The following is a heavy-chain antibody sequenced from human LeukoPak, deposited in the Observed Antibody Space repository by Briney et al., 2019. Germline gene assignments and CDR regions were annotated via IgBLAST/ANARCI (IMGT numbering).Heavy chain of an antibody. CDR1: GFTFSSYG. D-gene: IGHD5-18*01. V-gene: IGHV3-30*03. J-gene: IGHJ5*02. CDR2: ISYDGSNK. CDR3: ARDQTAMVWGNWFDP. Sequence: PGGSLRLSCAASGFTFSSYGMHWVRQAPGKGLEWVAVISYDGSNKYYADSVKGRFTISRDNAKNSLYLQMNSLRAEDTAVYYCARDQTAMVWGNWFDPWGQGTLVTVSS.